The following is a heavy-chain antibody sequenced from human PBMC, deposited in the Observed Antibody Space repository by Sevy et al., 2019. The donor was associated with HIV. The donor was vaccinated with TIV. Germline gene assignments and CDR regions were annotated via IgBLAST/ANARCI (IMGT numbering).Heavy chain of an antibody. J-gene: IGHJ4*02. CDR2: INSDGSST. D-gene: IGHD1-20*01. Sequence: GGSLRLSCAASGFTFSSYWMHWVRQAPGKGLVWVSRINSDGSSTSYADSVKGRFTVSRDNAKNTLYLQMNSLRAEDTAVYYCARDRGAYGITGNFFDYWGQGTLVTVSS. CDR3: ARDRGAYGITGNFFDY. CDR1: GFTFSSYW. V-gene: IGHV3-74*01.